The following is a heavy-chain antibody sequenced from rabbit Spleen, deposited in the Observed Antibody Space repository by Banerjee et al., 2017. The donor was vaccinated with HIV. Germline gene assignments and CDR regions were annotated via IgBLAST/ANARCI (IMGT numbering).Heavy chain of an antibody. CDR1: GFDFSRYG. CDR2: IDPLFGGT. Sequence: QQQLVESGGGLVQPGGSLTLTCKASGFDFSRYGVSWVRQAPGKGLEWIRYIDPLFGGTYYATWVTGRFTISRHNAQNTLYLQLNSLTAADTATYFCVRDEAGYAGYGPYYFNLWGQGTLVTVS. V-gene: IGHV1S47*01. CDR3: VRDEAGYAGYGPYYFNL. J-gene: IGHJ4*01. D-gene: IGHD7-1*01.